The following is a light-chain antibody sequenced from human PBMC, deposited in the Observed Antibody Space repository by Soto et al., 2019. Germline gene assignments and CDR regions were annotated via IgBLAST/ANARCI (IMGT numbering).Light chain of an antibody. CDR2: GAS. Sequence: EIVLTQPPGTLSFSRGERATLSCSVSQSVTSNYLAWYQQKPGQAPRLRVYGASSRATGISDRFSGSGSGTDFTLIISRLEPEDFAVYYCQHYVSPPITFGQGTRLEIK. J-gene: IGKJ5*01. CDR1: QSVTSNY. V-gene: IGKV3-20*01. CDR3: QHYVSPPIT.